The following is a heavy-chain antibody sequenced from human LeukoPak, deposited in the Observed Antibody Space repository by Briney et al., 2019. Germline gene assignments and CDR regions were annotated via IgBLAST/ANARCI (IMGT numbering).Heavy chain of an antibody. CDR1: GFTFSNNA. Sequence: GGSLRLSCAASGFTFSNNAMHWVRQAPGKGLEWVALISYDGSNKHYADSVKGRFTISRDNSKNTLYLQMNSLRAEDTAVYYCAKDPLEYYDSSGYFGYFQHWGQGTLVTVSS. J-gene: IGHJ1*01. CDR2: ISYDGSNK. V-gene: IGHV3-30*18. CDR3: AKDPLEYYDSSGYFGYFQH. D-gene: IGHD3-22*01.